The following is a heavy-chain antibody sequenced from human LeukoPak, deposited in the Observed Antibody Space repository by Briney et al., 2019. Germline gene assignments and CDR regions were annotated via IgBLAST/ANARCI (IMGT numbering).Heavy chain of an antibody. V-gene: IGHV4-30-4*07. CDR3: ARDLYSYMDV. CDR1: GGSISSGGYS. Sequence: SETLSLTCTVSGGSISSGGYSWSWIRQLPGKGLEWIGYYYYSGTTYFNPSLRSRFIISIDTSKNQFSLKLSSVTAADTAVYYCARDLYSYMDVWGKGTTVTISS. CDR2: YYYSGTT. D-gene: IGHD2-21*01. J-gene: IGHJ6*04.